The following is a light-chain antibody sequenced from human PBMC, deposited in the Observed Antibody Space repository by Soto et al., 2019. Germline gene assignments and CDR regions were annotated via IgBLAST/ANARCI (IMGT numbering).Light chain of an antibody. CDR2: WAS. Sequence: DIVMTQSPDSLAVSLGERATINCKSSQSVLYSTNNKNYIAWYQQKPGQPPKLLIHWASTRKSGVPDRFSGSGSGTDFTLTITSLQAEDVAVYYCQQYYGTPPYTFGQGTKLEIE. J-gene: IGKJ2*01. V-gene: IGKV4-1*01. CDR1: QSVLYSTNNKNY. CDR3: QQYYGTPPYT.